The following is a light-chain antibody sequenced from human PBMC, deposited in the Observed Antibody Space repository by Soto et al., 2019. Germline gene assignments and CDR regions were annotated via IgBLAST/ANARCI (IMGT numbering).Light chain of an antibody. CDR3: CSYAGIYVV. V-gene: IGLV2-11*01. CDR2: DVN. CDR1: SSDVGDYSY. Sequence: SALTXPRSVSGSPGHSVTISCTGTSSDVGDYSYVSWHQQLPGKAPKLMIYDVNKRPSGVPDRFSGYRSGNTASLTISGIQAEDEAHYYCCSYAGIYVVFGGGTK. J-gene: IGLJ3*02.